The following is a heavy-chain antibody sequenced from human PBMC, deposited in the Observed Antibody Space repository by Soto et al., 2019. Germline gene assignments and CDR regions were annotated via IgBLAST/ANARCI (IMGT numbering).Heavy chain of an antibody. CDR1: GGSISSGDYY. D-gene: IGHD6-13*01. CDR3: ARGGAPGIAAAGTPWFDP. V-gene: IGHV4-30-4*01. Sequence: SETLSLTCTVSGGSISSGDYYWSWIRQPPGKGLEWIGYIYYSGSTYYNPSLKSRVTISVDTSKNQFSLKLSSVTAADTAVYYCARGGAPGIAAAGTPWFDPWGQGTLVTVSS. CDR2: IYYSGST. J-gene: IGHJ5*02.